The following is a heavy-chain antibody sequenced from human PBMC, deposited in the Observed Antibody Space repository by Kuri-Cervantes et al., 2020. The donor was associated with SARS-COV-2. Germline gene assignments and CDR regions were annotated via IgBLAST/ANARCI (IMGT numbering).Heavy chain of an antibody. CDR1: GFTFSSYS. Sequence: GESLKISCAASGFTFSSYSMNWVRQAPGKGLEWISYISSGSSTVYYADSVKGRFTISRDNAKNSLYLQVNSLRAEDTAVYYCARGGDIVVLPAAIGYYYGMDVWAQGTSVTVSS. D-gene: IGHD2-2*01. V-gene: IGHV3-48*01. CDR2: ISSGSSTV. J-gene: IGHJ6*02. CDR3: ARGGDIVVLPAAIGYYYGMDV.